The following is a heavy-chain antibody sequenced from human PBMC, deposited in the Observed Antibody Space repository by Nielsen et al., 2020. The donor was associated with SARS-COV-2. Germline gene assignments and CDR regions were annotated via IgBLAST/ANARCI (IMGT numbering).Heavy chain of an antibody. V-gene: IGHV4-34*01. CDR3: ARVQPGIAAAGENGMDV. D-gene: IGHD6-13*01. J-gene: IGHJ6*02. Sequence: WIRQPPGQGLEWIGEINHSGSTNYNPSLKSRVTISVDTSKNQFSLKLSSVTAADTAVYYCARVQPGIAAAGENGMDVWGQGTTVTVSS. CDR2: INHSGST.